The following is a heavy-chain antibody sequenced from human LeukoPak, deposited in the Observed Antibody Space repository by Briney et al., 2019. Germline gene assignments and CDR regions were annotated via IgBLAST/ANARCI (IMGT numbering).Heavy chain of an antibody. CDR2: ISGSGGST. V-gene: IGHV3-23*01. CDR1: GFSFSSYA. D-gene: IGHD3-10*01. Sequence: GGSLRLSCATSGFSFSSYAMSWVRQAPGKGLEWVSAISGSGGSTYYADSVKGRFTISRDNSKNTLYLQMNSLRAEDTAVYYCAKERFAGLTLHGWFDPWGQGTLVTVSS. CDR3: AKERFAGLTLHGWFDP. J-gene: IGHJ5*02.